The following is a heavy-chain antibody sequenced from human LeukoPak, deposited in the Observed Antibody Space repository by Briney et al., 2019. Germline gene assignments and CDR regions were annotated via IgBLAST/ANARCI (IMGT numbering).Heavy chain of an antibody. CDR1: GFTFSSYE. D-gene: IGHD4-23*01. CDR3: ARDPIGYGGNSGVSGANRRNWYFDL. CDR2: ISFSGGTI. Sequence: GGSLRLSCAASGFTFSSYEMNWVRQAPGKGLEWVSYISFSGGTIYYADSVKGRFTISRDNAKNSLYLQMNSLRAEDTAVYYCARDPIGYGGNSGVSGANRRNWYFDLWGRGTLVTVSS. J-gene: IGHJ2*01. V-gene: IGHV3-48*03.